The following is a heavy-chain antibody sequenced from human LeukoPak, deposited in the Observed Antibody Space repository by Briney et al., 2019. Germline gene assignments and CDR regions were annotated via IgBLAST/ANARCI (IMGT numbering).Heavy chain of an antibody. CDR3: AKDRYYGSGSYYFDY. CDR1: GFTFSSYA. J-gene: IGHJ4*02. D-gene: IGHD3-10*01. CDR2: ISGSGGST. V-gene: IGHV3-23*01. Sequence: GGSLRLSCAASGFTFSSYAMSWVRQTPGKGLEWVSAISGSGGSTYYADSVKGRFTISRDNSKNTLYLQMNSLRAEDTAVYYCAKDRYYGSGSYYFDYWGQGTLVTVSS.